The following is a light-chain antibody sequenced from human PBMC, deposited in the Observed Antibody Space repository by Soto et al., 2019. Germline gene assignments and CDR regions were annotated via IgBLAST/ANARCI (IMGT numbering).Light chain of an antibody. V-gene: IGKV3-15*01. J-gene: IGKJ4*01. CDR1: QSVSNY. CDR3: QQSYRTPLT. Sequence: EILMTQYPSTLSLSLGERATLSCLASQSVSNYLAWYQQTPGQHPRLLIYGASTRASGIPARFSGSVSGTDFTLSISSLQPEDFATYYCQQSYRTPLTFGGGTKVDIK. CDR2: GAS.